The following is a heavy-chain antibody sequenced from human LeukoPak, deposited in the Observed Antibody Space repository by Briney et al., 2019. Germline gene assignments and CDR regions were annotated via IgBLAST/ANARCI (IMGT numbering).Heavy chain of an antibody. J-gene: IGHJ4*02. Sequence: PGGSLRLSCAASGFTFSNYNMNWVRQAPGKGLEWVSSISSSSSYIYYADSVKGRFTISRDNAKNSLYLQMNSLRAEDTAVYYCAGPWGTVVTPREMALSGYWGQGTLVTVSS. CDR2: ISSSSSYI. CDR3: AGPWGTVVTPREMALSGY. CDR1: GFTFSNYN. V-gene: IGHV3-21*01. D-gene: IGHD4-23*01.